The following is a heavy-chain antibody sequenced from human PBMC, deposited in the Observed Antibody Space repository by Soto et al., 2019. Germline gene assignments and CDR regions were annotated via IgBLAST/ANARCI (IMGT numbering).Heavy chain of an antibody. D-gene: IGHD5-12*01. CDR3: ARDSGYDLSPKGWFDP. Sequence: GGSLRLSCAASGFTFSSYAMHWVRQAPGKGLEWVAVISYDGSNKYYADSVKGRFTISRDNSKNTLYLQMNSLRAEDTAVYYCARDSGYDLSPKGWFDPWGQGTLVTVSS. CDR1: GFTFSSYA. V-gene: IGHV3-30-3*01. J-gene: IGHJ5*02. CDR2: ISYDGSNK.